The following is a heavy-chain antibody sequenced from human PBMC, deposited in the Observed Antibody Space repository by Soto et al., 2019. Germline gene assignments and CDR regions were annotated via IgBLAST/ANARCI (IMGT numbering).Heavy chain of an antibody. Sequence: AASVKVSCKASGGTFSSYAISCVRQAPGQGLEWMGGIIPIFGTANYAQKFQGRVTITADESTSTAYMELSSLRSEDTAVYYCAREVGATLNWFDPWGQGTLVTVSS. J-gene: IGHJ5*02. V-gene: IGHV1-69*13. CDR1: GGTFSSYA. D-gene: IGHD1-26*01. CDR3: AREVGATLNWFDP. CDR2: IIPIFGTA.